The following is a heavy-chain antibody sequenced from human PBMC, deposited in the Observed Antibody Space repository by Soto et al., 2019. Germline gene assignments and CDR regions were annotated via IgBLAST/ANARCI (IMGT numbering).Heavy chain of an antibody. CDR3: ARRNPVGYDFWSGYYSYYYYGMDV. D-gene: IGHD3-3*01. J-gene: IGHJ6*02. V-gene: IGHV4-39*01. CDR1: GGSISSSSYD. CDR2: FYYSGRT. Sequence: PSETLSLTCTLSGGSISSSSYDWGWILQPPGKGLEWFGSFYYSGRTYYNPSLKSRVTISVDTSKNQFSLKLSSVTAAYTAVYYCARRNPVGYDFWSGYYSYYYYGMDVWGQGTTVS.